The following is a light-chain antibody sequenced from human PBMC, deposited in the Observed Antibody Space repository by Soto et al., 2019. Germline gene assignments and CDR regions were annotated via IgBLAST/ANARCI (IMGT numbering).Light chain of an antibody. J-gene: IGKJ1*01. CDR3: QQRSNWPWT. CDR1: RSISTY. V-gene: IGKV3-11*01. Sequence: ETVLTQSPATLSLSPGERATLSCRASRSISTYLAWYQQKPGQAPRLLIYEALNRATGIPARFSGSGSGTDFTLTISSLEPEDFAVYYCQQRSNWPWTFGQGTKVDIK. CDR2: EAL.